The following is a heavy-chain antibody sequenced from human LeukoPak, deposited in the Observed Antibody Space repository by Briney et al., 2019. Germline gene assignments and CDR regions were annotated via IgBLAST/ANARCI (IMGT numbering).Heavy chain of an antibody. D-gene: IGHD6-19*01. CDR1: GFTFSRYA. J-gene: IGHJ6*02. Sequence: PGRSLRLSCAASGFTFSRYAMHWVRQAPGKGLEWVAVISYDGSNKYYADSVKGRFTISRDNSKNTLYLQMNSLRAEDTAVYYCAKLEGGSGWYYYYYGMDVWGQGTTVTVSS. CDR2: ISYDGSNK. CDR3: AKLEGGSGWYYYYYGMDV. V-gene: IGHV3-30*04.